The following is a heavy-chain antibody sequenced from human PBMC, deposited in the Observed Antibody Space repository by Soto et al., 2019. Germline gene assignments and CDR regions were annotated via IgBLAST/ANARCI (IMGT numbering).Heavy chain of an antibody. Sequence: GGSLRLSCAASGFTFSSYGMHWVRQAPGKGLEWVAVIWYDGSNKYYADSVKGRFTISRDNSKNTLYLQMNSLRAEDTAVYYCARSQVVPAAMIRYYGMDVWGQGTTVPVYS. CDR1: GFTFSSYG. CDR3: ARSQVVPAAMIRYYGMDV. V-gene: IGHV3-33*01. D-gene: IGHD2-2*01. J-gene: IGHJ6*02. CDR2: IWYDGSNK.